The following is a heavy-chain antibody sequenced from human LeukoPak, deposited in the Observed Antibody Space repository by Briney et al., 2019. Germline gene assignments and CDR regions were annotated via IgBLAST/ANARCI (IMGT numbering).Heavy chain of an antibody. D-gene: IGHD5-24*01. CDR1: GYTFTGYY. Sequence: ASVKVSCKASGYTFTGYYMHWVRQAAGQGLEWMGWINPNSGGTNYAQKFQGRVTMTRDTSISTAYMELSRLRSDDTAVYYCARLRRWLQLEYYFDYWGQGTLVTVSS. CDR3: ARLRRWLQLEYYFDY. J-gene: IGHJ4*02. CDR2: INPNSGGT. V-gene: IGHV1-2*02.